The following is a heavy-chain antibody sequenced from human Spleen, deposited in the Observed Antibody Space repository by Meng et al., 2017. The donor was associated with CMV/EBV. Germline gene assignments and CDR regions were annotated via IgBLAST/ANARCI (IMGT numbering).Heavy chain of an antibody. Sequence: GASLKISCAASGFNFSSNWMSWVRQAPGKGPEWVANIKEDGSEKYYVDSVKGRFTIARDNAKNSLYLQMNSLRAEDTAVYYCARDRVAADTSSYFEYWGQGTLVTVSS. CDR1: GFNFSSNW. D-gene: IGHD6-19*01. V-gene: IGHV3-7*01. CDR2: IKEDGSEK. J-gene: IGHJ4*02. CDR3: ARDRVAADTSSYFEY.